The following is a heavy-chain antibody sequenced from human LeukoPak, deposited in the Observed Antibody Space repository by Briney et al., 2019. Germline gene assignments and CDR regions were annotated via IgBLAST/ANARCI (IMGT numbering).Heavy chain of an antibody. Sequence: TSETLSLTCAVSGYSISSGYYWGWIRQPPGKGLEWIGSIYHSGSTYYNPSLKSRVTISVDTSKNQFSLKLSSVTAADTAVYYCARQMRLVVITQRKMSYFDYWGQGTLVTVSS. CDR1: GYSISSGYY. CDR3: ARQMRLVVITQRKMSYFDY. D-gene: IGHD3-22*01. V-gene: IGHV4-38-2*01. CDR2: IYHSGST. J-gene: IGHJ4*02.